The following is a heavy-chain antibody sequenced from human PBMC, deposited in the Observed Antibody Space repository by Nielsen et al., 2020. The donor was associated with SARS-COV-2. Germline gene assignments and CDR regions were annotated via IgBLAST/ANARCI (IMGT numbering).Heavy chain of an antibody. J-gene: IGHJ4*02. Sequence: GESPKISCAASGFTFSTYWMHWVRQAPGKGLEWVSRINPDEIGTNYADSVKGRFTISRDNAKNTVYLQMNSLRAEDTAVFYCARGRYASLDQWGQGTLVTVSS. V-gene: IGHV3-74*01. CDR3: ARGRYASLDQ. CDR1: GFTFSTYW. D-gene: IGHD3-9*01. CDR2: INPDEIGT.